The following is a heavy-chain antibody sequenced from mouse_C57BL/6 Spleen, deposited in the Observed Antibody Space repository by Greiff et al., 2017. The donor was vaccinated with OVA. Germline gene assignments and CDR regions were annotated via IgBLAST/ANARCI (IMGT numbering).Heavy chain of an antibody. CDR2: IYPGDGDT. J-gene: IGHJ2*01. CDR3: ARNWDDGDFDY. Sequence: QVQLQQSGAELVKPGASVKISCKASGYAFSSYWMNWVKQRPGKGLEWIGQIYPGDGDTNYNGKFKGKATLTADKSSSTAYMQLSSLTSEDSAVYFCARNWDDGDFDYWGQGTTLTVSS. CDR1: GYAFSSYW. V-gene: IGHV1-80*01. D-gene: IGHD4-1*01.